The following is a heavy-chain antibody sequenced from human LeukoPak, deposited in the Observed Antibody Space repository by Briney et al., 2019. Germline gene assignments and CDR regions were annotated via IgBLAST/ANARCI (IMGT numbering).Heavy chain of an antibody. D-gene: IGHD1-1*01. CDR2: INAGNGNT. V-gene: IGHV1-3*01. CDR1: GYTFTSYD. CDR3: ARASYGVTTAFDI. Sequence: ASVKVSCKASGYTFTSYDLHWVRQAPGQRLEWLGWINAGNGNTKYSQKFQGRVSITRDTSASTAYMELSSLRSEDTAVYYCARASYGVTTAFDIWGQGTMVTVSS. J-gene: IGHJ3*02.